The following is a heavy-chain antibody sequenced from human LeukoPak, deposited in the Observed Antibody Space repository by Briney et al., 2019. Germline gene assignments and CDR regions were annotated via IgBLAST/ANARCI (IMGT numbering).Heavy chain of an antibody. CDR1: GFTFSNYG. V-gene: IGHV3-30*18. J-gene: IGHJ5*02. CDR2: VSYDGSNK. D-gene: IGHD3-10*01. CDR3: AKDTHRAYYGSGT. Sequence: GGSLRLSCAASGFTFSNYGMHWVRQAPGKGLQWLAFVSYDGSNKFYADSVKGRFTISRDNSKNTLYLQMNSLRAEDTAVYYCAKDTHRAYYGSGTWGQGTLVTVSS.